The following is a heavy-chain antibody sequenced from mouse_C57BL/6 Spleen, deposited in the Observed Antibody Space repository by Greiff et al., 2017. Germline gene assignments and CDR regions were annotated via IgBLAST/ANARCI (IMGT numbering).Heavy chain of an antibody. V-gene: IGHV1-69*01. D-gene: IGHD4-1*02. CDR1: GYTFTSYW. Sequence: VQLQQPGAELVMPGASVKLSCKASGYTFTSYWMHWVKQMPGQGLEWIGEIDPSDSYTNYNQKFKGKSTLTVDKSSSTAYMQLSSLTSEDSAVYYCARSQLGRGGYYFDYWGQGTTLTVSS. CDR2: IDPSDSYT. J-gene: IGHJ2*01. CDR3: ARSQLGRGGYYFDY.